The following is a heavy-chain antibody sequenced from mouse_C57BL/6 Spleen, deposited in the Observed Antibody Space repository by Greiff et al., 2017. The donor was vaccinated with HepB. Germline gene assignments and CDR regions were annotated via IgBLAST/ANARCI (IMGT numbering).Heavy chain of an antibody. V-gene: IGHV2-2*01. J-gene: IGHJ4*01. CDR2: IRSGGST. Sequence: VQLQQSGPGLVQPSQSLSITCTVSGFSLTSYGVHWVRQSPGKGLEWLGVIRSGGSTDYNAAFISRLSISKDNSKSQVFFKMNSLQADDTAIYYCASKLLLAMDYWGQGTSVTVSS. CDR3: ASKLLLAMDY. CDR1: GFSLTSYG.